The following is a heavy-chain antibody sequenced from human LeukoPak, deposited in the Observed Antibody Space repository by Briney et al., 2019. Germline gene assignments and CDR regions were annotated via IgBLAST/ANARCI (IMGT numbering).Heavy chain of an antibody. CDR1: GGSISSYY. CDR3: ARVDSGSYSRPFDY. V-gene: IGHV4-59*01. D-gene: IGHD3-10*01. J-gene: IGHJ4*02. Sequence: RASETLSLTCTVSGGSISSYYWSWIRQPPGKGLEWIGYIYYSGSTNYNPSLKSRVTISVDTSKNQFSLKLSSVTAADTAVYYCARVDSGSYSRPFDYWGQGTLVPVSS. CDR2: IYYSGST.